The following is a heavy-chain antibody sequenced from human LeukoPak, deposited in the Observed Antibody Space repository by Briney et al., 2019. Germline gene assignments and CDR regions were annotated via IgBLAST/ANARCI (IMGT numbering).Heavy chain of an antibody. Sequence: SETLSLTCTVSGGSISSSSYYWGWVRQPPGKGLEWIGSIYYTGNTYHNPSLKSRATISLATSKNQFSLKLNSVTAADTAVYYCARHGSYYFWFDPWGQGTLVTVSS. V-gene: IGHV4-39*01. J-gene: IGHJ5*02. CDR3: ARHGSYYFWFDP. D-gene: IGHD1-26*01. CDR2: IYYTGNT. CDR1: GGSISSSSYY.